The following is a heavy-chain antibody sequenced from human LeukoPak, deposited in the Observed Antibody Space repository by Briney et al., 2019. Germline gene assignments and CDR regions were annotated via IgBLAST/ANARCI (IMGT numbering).Heavy chain of an antibody. CDR1: GYTFTSYG. CDR2: ISAYNGNT. J-gene: IGHJ6*02. D-gene: IGHD2-21*01. CDR3: ARDSCGGDCFLSYYYYYGMDV. V-gene: IGHV1-18*01. Sequence: ASVKVSCKASGYTFTSYGISWVRQAPGQGLEWMGWISAYNGNTNYEQKLQGRVTMTTDTSTSTAYMELRSLRSDDTAVYYCARDSCGGDCFLSYYYYYGMDVWGQGTTVTVSS.